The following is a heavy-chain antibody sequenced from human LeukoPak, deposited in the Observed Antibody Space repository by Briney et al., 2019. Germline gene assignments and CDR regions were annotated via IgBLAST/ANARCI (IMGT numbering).Heavy chain of an antibody. V-gene: IGHV3-66*02. CDR3: ARDGGGNYYDSSGYYFY. Sequence: GSLRLSCAASGFTVSSNYMSWVRQAPGKGLEWVSVIYSGGSTYYADSVKGRFTISRDNSKNTLYLQMNSLRAEDTAVYYCARDGGGNYYDSSGYYFYWGQGTLVTVSS. D-gene: IGHD3-22*01. CDR2: IYSGGST. CDR1: GFTVSSNY. J-gene: IGHJ4*02.